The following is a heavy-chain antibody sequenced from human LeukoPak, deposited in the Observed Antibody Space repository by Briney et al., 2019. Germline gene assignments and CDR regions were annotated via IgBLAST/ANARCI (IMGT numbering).Heavy chain of an antibody. V-gene: IGHV4-39*02. CDR3: ARDRSSSAGFDY. CDR1: GGSISSSSYY. D-gene: IGHD2-2*01. CDR2: IYYSGST. Sequence: KPSETLSLTCTVSGGSISSSSYYWGWIRQPPGKGLEWIGSIYYSGSTYYTPSLKSRVTISVDTSKNQFSLKLSSVTAADTAVYYCARDRSSSAGFDYWGQGTLVTVSS. J-gene: IGHJ4*02.